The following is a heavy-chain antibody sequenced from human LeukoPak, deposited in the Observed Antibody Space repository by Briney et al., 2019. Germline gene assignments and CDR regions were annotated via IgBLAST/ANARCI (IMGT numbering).Heavy chain of an antibody. CDR3: ARQSGYYGSGSIPP. Sequence: SETLSLTCIVSGGSISSSSYYWGWIRQPPGKGLEWIGSIYYSGSTYYNPSLKSRVTISVDTSKNQFSLKLSSVTAADTAVYYCARQSGYYGSGSIPPWGQGTLVTVSS. CDR2: IYYSGST. CDR1: GGSISSSSYY. D-gene: IGHD3-10*01. V-gene: IGHV4-39*01. J-gene: IGHJ5*02.